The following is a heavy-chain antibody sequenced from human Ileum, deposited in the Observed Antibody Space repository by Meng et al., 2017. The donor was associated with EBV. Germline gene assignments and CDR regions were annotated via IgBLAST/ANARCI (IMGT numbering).Heavy chain of an antibody. CDR2: IYHSGST. CDR3: ASGRDYAWHS. J-gene: IGHJ4*02. Sequence: QVELLEPGPRLVKPSGPLGRACCVSGDSSSSNNWWRWVRQPPGKGLEWIGEIYHSGSTNYNPSFKSRVTMSADKSKNQISLNLSSVTAADTAVYYCASGRDYAWHSWGRGTLVTVSS. V-gene: IGHV4-4*02. CDR1: GDSSSSNNW. D-gene: IGHD4-17*01.